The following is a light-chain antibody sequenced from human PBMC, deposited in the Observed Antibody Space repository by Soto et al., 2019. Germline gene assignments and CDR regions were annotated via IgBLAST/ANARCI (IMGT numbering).Light chain of an antibody. J-gene: IGKJ4*01. CDR3: QQYFQALT. CDR1: QDIINH. V-gene: IGKV1-33*01. CDR2: GAS. Sequence: DIQMTQSPSSLSASVGDRVIITCQASQDIINHLNWYQQKLGKAPKLLISGASCLEAGGPSRFSGSGSGTDFTLTISSLQPEDIATSYGQQYFQALTFGRGNEVDI.